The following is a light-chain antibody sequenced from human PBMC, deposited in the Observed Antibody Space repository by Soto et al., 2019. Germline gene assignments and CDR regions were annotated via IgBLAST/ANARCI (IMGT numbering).Light chain of an antibody. V-gene: IGKV1-9*01. J-gene: IGKJ1*01. CDR2: AAS. Sequence: IQLTQSPSSLSASVGDRVTITCRASQGISSYLAWYQQKPGKAPKLLIYAASTFQSGVPSRFSGSGSGTDFTLTISSLQPEDFATYYCQQLNSHPRTFGQGTKVEIK. CDR1: QGISSY. CDR3: QQLNSHPRT.